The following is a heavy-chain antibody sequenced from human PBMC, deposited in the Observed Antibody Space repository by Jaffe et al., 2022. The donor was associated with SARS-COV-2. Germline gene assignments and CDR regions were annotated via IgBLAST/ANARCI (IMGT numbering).Heavy chain of an antibody. V-gene: IGHV4-34*01. J-gene: IGHJ6*02. Sequence: QVQLQQWGAGLLKPSETLSLTCAVYGGSFSGYYWSWIRQPPGKGLEWIGEINHSGSTNYNPSLKSRVTISVDTSKNQFSLKLSSVTAADTAVYYCARLLHYGMDVWGQGTTVTVSS. CDR2: INHSGST. CDR3: ARLLHYGMDV. CDR1: GGSFSGYY.